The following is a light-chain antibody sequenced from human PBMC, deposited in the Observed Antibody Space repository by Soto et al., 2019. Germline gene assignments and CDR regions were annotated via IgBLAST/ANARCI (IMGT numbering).Light chain of an antibody. CDR2: SAS. J-gene: IGKJ5*01. Sequence: DIQMTQSPSTLSAAVGDRVTITCRASQGISSWLAWYQQKPGKAPNLLIYSASNLQSGVPSRFSGSGSGTDFTLTISSLQPEDFATYYCQQSYSTPISFGQGTRLEIK. CDR1: QGISSW. CDR3: QQSYSTPIS. V-gene: IGKV1-39*01.